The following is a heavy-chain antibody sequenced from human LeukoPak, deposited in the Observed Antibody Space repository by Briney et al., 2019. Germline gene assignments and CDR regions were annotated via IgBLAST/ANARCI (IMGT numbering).Heavy chain of an antibody. J-gene: IGHJ4*02. D-gene: IGHD3-10*01. CDR3: ARVPYYYGSGSSYFDY. CDR2: IYTTGST. V-gene: IGHV4-4*07. CDR1: GGPISNYY. Sequence: PSETLSLTCTVSGGPISNYYWSWIRQPAGKGLEWIGRIYTTGSTNYNPSLKSRVTMSVDTSKNQFSLKLSSVTAADTAVYYCARVPYYYGSGSSYFDYWGQGTLVTVSS.